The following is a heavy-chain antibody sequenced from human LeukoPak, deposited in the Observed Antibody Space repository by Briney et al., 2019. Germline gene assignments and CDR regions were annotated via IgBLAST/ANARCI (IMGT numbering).Heavy chain of an antibody. CDR3: ARHIPDWGYSLDY. V-gene: IGHV1-2*02. J-gene: IGHJ4*02. CDR1: GYTFTGYY. CDR2: INPNSGGT. D-gene: IGHD2-15*01. Sequence: ASVKVSCEASGYTFTGYYMHWVRQAPGQGLEWMGWINPNSGGTNYAQKFQGRVTMTRDTSISTAYMELSRLRSDDTAVYYCARHIPDWGYSLDYWGQGTLVTVSS.